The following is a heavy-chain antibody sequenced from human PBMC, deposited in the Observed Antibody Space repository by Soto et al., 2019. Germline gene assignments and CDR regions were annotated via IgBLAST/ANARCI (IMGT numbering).Heavy chain of an antibody. CDR1: GCNSSTCG. V-gene: IGHV3-33*01. CDR2: ICDDGRKT. CDR3: ARDFTTGASYSGPSSPDMEV. J-gene: IGHJ6*01. D-gene: IGHD2-21*01. Sequence: AGSLRLSCRGSGCNSSTCGPHLVSLPPEKWLEWVAVICDDGRKTRYADSVKGRFTISRDNSKNTVDLQMKSLRVEETAFYKCARDFTTGASYSGPSSPDMEVWSRGT.